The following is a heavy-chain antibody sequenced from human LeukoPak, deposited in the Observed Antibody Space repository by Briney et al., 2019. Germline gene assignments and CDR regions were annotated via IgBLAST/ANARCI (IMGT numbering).Heavy chain of an antibody. CDR3: ARVGRNAAMVDY. Sequence: GGSLRLSCAASGFSFSYFWMNWVRQAPGKGLEWVSSISSSSSYIYYADSVKGRFTISRDNAKNSLYLQMNSLRAEDTAVYYCARVGRNAAMVDYWGQGTLVTVSS. CDR2: ISSSSSYI. J-gene: IGHJ4*02. CDR1: GFSFSYFW. D-gene: IGHD2-2*01. V-gene: IGHV3-21*01.